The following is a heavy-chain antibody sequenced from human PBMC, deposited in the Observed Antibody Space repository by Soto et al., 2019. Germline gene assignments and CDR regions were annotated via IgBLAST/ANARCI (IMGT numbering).Heavy chain of an antibody. J-gene: IGHJ4*02. D-gene: IGHD5-12*01. V-gene: IGHV4-30-2*01. CDR1: GGSISSGGYS. Sequence: SETLSLTCAGSGGSISSGGYSWSWIRQPPGKGLEWIGYIYHSGSTYYNPSLKSRVTVSVDRSKNQFSLKLSSVTAADTAVYYCAAGGGLPRYYWGQGTLVTVSS. CDR3: AAGGGLPRYY. CDR2: IYHSGST.